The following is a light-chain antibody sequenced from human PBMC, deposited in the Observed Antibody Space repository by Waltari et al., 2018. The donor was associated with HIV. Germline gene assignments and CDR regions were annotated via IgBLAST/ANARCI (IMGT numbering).Light chain of an antibody. Sequence: SALTQPASVSGSPGQSVTISCTGTNSHVGSYNLVSWHKQHPATAPEVIINEVTPRPSGVSRRFSGSKSGNTASLTISGLQAEDEANYYCCSYTGTNPFLLFGGGTKLTVL. V-gene: IGLV2-23*02. J-gene: IGLJ2*01. CDR1: NSHVGSYNL. CDR3: CSYTGTNPFLL. CDR2: EVT.